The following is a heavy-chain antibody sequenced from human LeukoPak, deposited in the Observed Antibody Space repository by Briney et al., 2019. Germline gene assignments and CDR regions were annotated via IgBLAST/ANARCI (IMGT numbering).Heavy chain of an antibody. CDR3: ARALDYYGSGSFDY. CDR2: IYHSGST. Sequence: SETLSLTCAVSGGSISSSNWWSWVRQPPGKGLEWIGEIYHSGSTNYNPSLKSRVTISVDKSKNQFSLKLSSVTAADTAVYYCARALDYYGSGSFDYWGQGTLVTVSS. CDR1: GGSISSSNW. V-gene: IGHV4-4*02. D-gene: IGHD3-10*01. J-gene: IGHJ4*02.